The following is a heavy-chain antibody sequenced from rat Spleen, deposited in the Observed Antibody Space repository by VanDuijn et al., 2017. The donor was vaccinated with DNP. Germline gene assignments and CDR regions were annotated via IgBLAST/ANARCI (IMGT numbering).Heavy chain of an antibody. V-gene: IGHV5S13*01. D-gene: IGHD1-11*01. Sequence: EVQLVESGGALVQPGRSLKLSCVASGFIFNKYGMAWVRQASTTGLEWVASISTNGGNAYYRDSVKGRFTISRDNSKNTQDLQMDSLRSEDTATYYCVTGVYGGYEDWFAHWGQGTLVTVSS. J-gene: IGHJ3*01. CDR3: VTGVYGGYEDWFAH. CDR1: GFIFNKYG. CDR2: ISTNGGNA.